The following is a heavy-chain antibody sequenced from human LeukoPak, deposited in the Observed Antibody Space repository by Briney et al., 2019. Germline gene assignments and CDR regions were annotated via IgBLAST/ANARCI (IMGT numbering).Heavy chain of an antibody. CDR1: GYSISSGYY. CDR3: ARDPRSDLDY. CDR2: IYHSGST. J-gene: IGHJ4*02. V-gene: IGHV4-38-2*02. Sequence: SETLSLTCTVSGYSISSGYYWGWIRQPPGKGLEWIGSIYHSGSTNYNPSLKSRVTISVDTSKNQFSLKLSSVTAADTAVYYCARDPRSDLDYWGQGTLVTVSS.